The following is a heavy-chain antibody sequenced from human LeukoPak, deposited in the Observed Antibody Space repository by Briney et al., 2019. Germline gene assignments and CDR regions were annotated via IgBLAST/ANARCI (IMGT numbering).Heavy chain of an antibody. CDR1: GFTFSSYG. D-gene: IGHD1-26*01. J-gene: IGHJ4*02. CDR3: ARDLYKSGLDY. CDR2: ISYDGSTK. Sequence: GGTLRLSCVASGFTFSSYGMHWVRQAPGKGLEWVAVISYDGSTKYYIDSVKGRFTISRDNSKNTLYLQMNSLRAEDTAVYYCARDLYKSGLDYWGQGTLVTVSS. V-gene: IGHV3-30*03.